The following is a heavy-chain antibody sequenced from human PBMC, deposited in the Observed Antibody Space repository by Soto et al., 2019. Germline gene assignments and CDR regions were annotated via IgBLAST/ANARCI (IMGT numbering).Heavy chain of an antibody. J-gene: IGHJ2*01. Sequence: QVQLVQSGAEVKKPGASVKVSCKASGYSFITYGISWVRQAPGQGLEWMAWICTYNGNIKYAEKLQGRVTVTTDTSTSTAYMELRSLRSDDTAVYYCARGGYTSSSTWHWYFDLWGRGTLLTVSS. V-gene: IGHV1-18*01. D-gene: IGHD6-13*01. CDR2: ICTYNGNI. CDR1: GYSFITYG. CDR3: ARGGYTSSSTWHWYFDL.